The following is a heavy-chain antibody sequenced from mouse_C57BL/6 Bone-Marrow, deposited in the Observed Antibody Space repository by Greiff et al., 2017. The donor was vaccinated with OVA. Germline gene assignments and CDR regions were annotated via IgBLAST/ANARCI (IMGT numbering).Heavy chain of an antibody. CDR1: GYAFTNYL. V-gene: IGHV1-54*01. CDR3: ARDGNYWYFDV. Sequence: QVQLQQSGAELVRPGTSVKVSCKASGYAFTNYLIEWVKQRPGQGLEWIGVINPGRGGTNYNEKFKGKATLTADNSSSTAYMQLSSLTSEDSAVYFCARDGNYWYFDVWGTGTTVTVSS. D-gene: IGHD2-1*01. CDR2: INPGRGGT. J-gene: IGHJ1*03.